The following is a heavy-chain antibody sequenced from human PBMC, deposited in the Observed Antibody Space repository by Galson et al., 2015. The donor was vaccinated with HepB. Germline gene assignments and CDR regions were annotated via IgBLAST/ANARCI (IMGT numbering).Heavy chain of an antibody. CDR3: ARGQYYDFWSGYPEAGFDP. Sequence: CAISGDSVSSNSAAWNWIRQSPSRGLEWMGRTYYRSKWYNDYAVSVKSRITINPDTSKNQFSLQLNSVTPEDTAVYYCARGQYYDFWSGYPEAGFDPWGQGTLVAVSS. CDR2: TYYRSKWYN. CDR1: GDSVSSNSAA. J-gene: IGHJ5*02. D-gene: IGHD3-3*01. V-gene: IGHV6-1*01.